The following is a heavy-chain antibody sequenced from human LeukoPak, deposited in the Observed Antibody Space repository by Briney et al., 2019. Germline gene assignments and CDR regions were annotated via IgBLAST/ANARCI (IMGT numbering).Heavy chain of an antibody. J-gene: IGHJ4*02. CDR1: GYTFTSYD. CDR3: ARRARYCSSTSCYPNFDY. D-gene: IGHD2-2*01. CDR2: VNPNSGNT. Sequence: ASAKVSCKASGYTFTSYDINWVRQATGQGLEWMGWVNPNSGNTGYAQKFQGRVTITRNTSISTAYMELSSLRSEDTAVYYCARRARYCSSTSCYPNFDYWGQGTLVTVSS. V-gene: IGHV1-8*03.